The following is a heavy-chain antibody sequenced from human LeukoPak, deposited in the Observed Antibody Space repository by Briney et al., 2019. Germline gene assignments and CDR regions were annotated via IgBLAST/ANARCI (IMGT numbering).Heavy chain of an antibody. J-gene: IGHJ4*02. Sequence: ASVKVSCKASGGTFSSYAISWVRQAPGQGLEWMGWINPNSGGTNYAQKFQGRVTMTRDTSISTAYMELSRLRSDDTAVYYCARVGSVVMPFDYWGQGTLVTVSS. CDR3: ARVGSVVMPFDY. V-gene: IGHV1-2*02. CDR2: INPNSGGT. CDR1: GGTFSSYA. D-gene: IGHD4-23*01.